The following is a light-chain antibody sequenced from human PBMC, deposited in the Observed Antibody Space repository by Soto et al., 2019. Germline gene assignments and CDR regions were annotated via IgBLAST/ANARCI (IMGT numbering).Light chain of an antibody. CDR1: QSVARRN. V-gene: IGKV3-20*01. Sequence: EIVLTQSPGTLSLSPGERATLSCRASQSVARRNLAWYQQKSGQAPRLLIYGASSRAIHTPDRFSGSGSGTDFTLTISGLEPEDFAVYYCQHFGNSLWRFGQGTKVEI. J-gene: IGKJ1*01. CDR2: GAS. CDR3: QHFGNSLWR.